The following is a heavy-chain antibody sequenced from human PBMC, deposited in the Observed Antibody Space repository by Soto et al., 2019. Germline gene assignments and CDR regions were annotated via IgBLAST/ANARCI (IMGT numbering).Heavy chain of an antibody. D-gene: IGHD3-22*01. CDR1: GFTFTISA. V-gene: IGHV1-58*01. Sequence: SVKVSCKASGFTFTISAVQGVLQSLLQRLEWIGWIVVGSGNTNYAQKFQERVTITRDMSTSTAYMELSSLRSEDTAVYYCAAMGPYYYDSSGYFLDYWGQGTLVTVSS. CDR3: AAMGPYYYDSSGYFLDY. CDR2: IVVGSGNT. J-gene: IGHJ4*02.